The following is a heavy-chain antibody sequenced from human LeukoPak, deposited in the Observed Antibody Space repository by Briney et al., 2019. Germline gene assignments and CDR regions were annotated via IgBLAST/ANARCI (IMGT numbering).Heavy chain of an antibody. V-gene: IGHV4-4*07. D-gene: IGHD6-13*01. CDR1: GGSISSYY. Sequence: PSETLSLTXTVSGGSISSYYWSWIRQPAGKGLEWIGRIYTSGSTNYNPSLKSRVTMSVDTSKNQFSLKLSSVTAADTAVYYCARETSSSWYNWFDPWGQGTLVTVSS. J-gene: IGHJ5*02. CDR2: IYTSGST. CDR3: ARETSSSWYNWFDP.